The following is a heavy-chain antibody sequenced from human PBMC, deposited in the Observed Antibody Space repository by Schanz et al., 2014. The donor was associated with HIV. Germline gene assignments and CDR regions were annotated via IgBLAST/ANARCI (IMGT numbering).Heavy chain of an antibody. CDR1: GFTFSTFA. Sequence: EVQLLESGGGVVQPGGSLRLSCAASGFTFSTFAMNWVRQAPGKGLEWVSTISGGGGDRYYADSVKGRFAISRDNSKDTLYLQMNGLRAEDTATYYCTREGNYYGGSVPGHWGQGALVSVSS. CDR3: TREGNYYGGSVPGH. J-gene: IGHJ4*02. V-gene: IGHV3-23*01. CDR2: ISGGGGDR. D-gene: IGHD2-21*01.